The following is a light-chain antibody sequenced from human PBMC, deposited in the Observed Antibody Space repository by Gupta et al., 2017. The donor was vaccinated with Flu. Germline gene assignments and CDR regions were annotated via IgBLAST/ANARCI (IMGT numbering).Light chain of an antibody. Sequence: QSVLTQPPPASGTPGQRVTISCSGSSSNIGSNTVNWYLHLPGTAPNLLIYSNNQRPSGVPDRFSGSKSGTSVSLAISGLQAEDEADYYCAAWDDSLIGYVFGSGTKVTVL. V-gene: IGLV1-44*01. CDR2: SNN. CDR1: SSNIGSNT. CDR3: AAWDDSLIGYV. J-gene: IGLJ1*01.